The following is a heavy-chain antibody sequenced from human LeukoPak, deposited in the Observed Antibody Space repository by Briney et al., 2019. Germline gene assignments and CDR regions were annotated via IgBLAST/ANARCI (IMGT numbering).Heavy chain of an antibody. CDR2: ISYDRSNK. V-gene: IGHV3-30-3*01. CDR3: ARGFSSSSVVGY. CDR1: GFTFSSYA. J-gene: IGHJ4*02. D-gene: IGHD6-6*01. Sequence: GGSLRLSCAASGFTFSSYAMHWVRQAPGKGLEWVAVISYDRSNKYYADSVKGRFTISRDNSKNTLYLQMNSLRAEDTAVYYCARGFSSSSVVGYWGQGTLVTVSS.